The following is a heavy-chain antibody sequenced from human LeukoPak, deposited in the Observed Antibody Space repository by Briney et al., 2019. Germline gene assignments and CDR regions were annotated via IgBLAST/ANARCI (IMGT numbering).Heavy chain of an antibody. Sequence: GGSLRLSCAASGFTLSSYSMNWVRQAPGKGLEWVSSISSSSSYIYYADSVKGRFTISRDNAKNSLYLQMNSLRAEDTAVYYCAREGKYYDSSGYYGIKLFDYWGQGTLVTVSS. CDR2: ISSSSSYI. CDR3: AREGKYYDSSGYYGIKLFDY. V-gene: IGHV3-21*01. J-gene: IGHJ4*02. D-gene: IGHD3-22*01. CDR1: GFTLSSYS.